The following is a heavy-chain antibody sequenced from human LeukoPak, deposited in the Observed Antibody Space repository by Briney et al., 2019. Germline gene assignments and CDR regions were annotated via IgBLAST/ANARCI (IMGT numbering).Heavy chain of an antibody. J-gene: IGHJ4*02. CDR2: IYYSGNT. Sequence: SETLSLTCTVSGGSISSSSYYWAWIRQPPGKGLEWIGSIYYSGNTYYKSSLKSRVTIAVDTSKNQFSLQLNSVTPEDTAVYYCARTSFLEGILDYWGQGTLVTVSS. CDR3: ARTSFLEGILDY. V-gene: IGHV4-39*07. CDR1: GGSISSSSYY. D-gene: IGHD2-2*01.